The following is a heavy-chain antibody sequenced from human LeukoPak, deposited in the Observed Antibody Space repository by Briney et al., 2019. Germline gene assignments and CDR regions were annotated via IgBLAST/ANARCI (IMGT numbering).Heavy chain of an antibody. CDR1: GYSFTNYW. CDR2: IYPGDSDA. Sequence: GESLKISCKGSGYSFTNYWIAWVRQMPGKGLEWMGIIYPGDSDARYSPSFQGQVTISADKSISTAYLQWSSLKASDTAIYYCARRGDSDFRIDWGQGTLVTVSS. V-gene: IGHV5-51*01. D-gene: IGHD2-21*02. J-gene: IGHJ4*02. CDR3: ARRGDSDFRID.